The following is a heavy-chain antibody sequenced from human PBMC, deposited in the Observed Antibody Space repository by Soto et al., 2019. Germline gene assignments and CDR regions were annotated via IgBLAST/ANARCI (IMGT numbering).Heavy chain of an antibody. V-gene: IGHV3-23*01. D-gene: IGHD3-16*02. J-gene: IGHJ4*02. CDR1: GFPFNTHG. CDR3: AKTSTYDYFWGDYRYFFDS. CDR2: ISGGGDRT. Sequence: GGSLGLSCAASGFPFNTHGMAWVRQAPGKGLEWVSGISGGGDRTRYADAVKGRFTISRDNSRNTVDLQMAGLRAEDTAIYYCAKTSTYDYFWGDYRYFFDSWGQGTVVTVSS.